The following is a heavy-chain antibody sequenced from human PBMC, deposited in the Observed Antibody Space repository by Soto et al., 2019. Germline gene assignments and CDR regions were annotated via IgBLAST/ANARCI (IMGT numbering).Heavy chain of an antibody. V-gene: IGHV4-34*01. CDR1: GGCFSGYY. CDR2: INPDGAT. Sequence: SETLSLTCAVYGGCFSGYYWDWIRQPPGKGLEWIGEINPDGATNYTPSLRGRVTISIDTSRNQFSLKLSSVTAADTAVYYCASQVYDYVWGSYGVRYFDYWGQATLVTVSS. CDR3: ASQVYDYVWGSYGVRYFDY. J-gene: IGHJ4*02. D-gene: IGHD3-16*01.